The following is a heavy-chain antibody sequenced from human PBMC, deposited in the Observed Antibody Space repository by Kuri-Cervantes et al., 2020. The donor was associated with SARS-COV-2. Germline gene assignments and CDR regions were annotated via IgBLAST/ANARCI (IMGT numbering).Heavy chain of an antibody. J-gene: IGHJ5*02. D-gene: IGHD1-1*01. V-gene: IGHV4-34*01. CDR1: GGSFSGYY. CDR2: INHSGST. Sequence: LRLSWAVYGGSFSGYYWRWIRQPPGKGLEWIGEINHSGSTNYNPSLKSRVTISVDTSKNQFSLKLSSVTAADTAVYYCARVGSNWRYGRWWLDPWGQGTLVTVSS. CDR3: ARVGSNWRYGRWWLDP.